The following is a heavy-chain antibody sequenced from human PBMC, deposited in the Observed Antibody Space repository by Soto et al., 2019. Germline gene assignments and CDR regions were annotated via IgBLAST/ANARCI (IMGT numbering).Heavy chain of an antibody. CDR3: ARNYYGSGSYLSPYYYYGMDV. D-gene: IGHD3-10*01. CDR2: IDPSDSYT. V-gene: IGHV5-10-1*01. Sequence: PGESLKISCKGSGYSFTSYWISWVRQMPGKGLEWMGRIDPSDSYTNYSPSFQGHVTISADKSISTAYLQWSSLKASDTAMYYCARNYYGSGSYLSPYYYYGMDVWGQGTTVTVSS. CDR1: GYSFTSYW. J-gene: IGHJ6*02.